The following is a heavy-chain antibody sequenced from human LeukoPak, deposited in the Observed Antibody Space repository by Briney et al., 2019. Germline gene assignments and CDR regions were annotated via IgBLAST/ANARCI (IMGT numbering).Heavy chain of an antibody. J-gene: IGHJ3*02. Sequence: GESLKISCKGSGYSFTSYWIRWVRQMRGKVLEWMGRIDPSDSYTNYSPSFQGHVTISADKSISTAYLQWSSLKASDTARYYCARPYSSGWYDAFDIWGQGTMVTVSS. CDR2: IDPSDSYT. D-gene: IGHD6-19*01. V-gene: IGHV5-10-1*01. CDR1: GYSFTSYW. CDR3: ARPYSSGWYDAFDI.